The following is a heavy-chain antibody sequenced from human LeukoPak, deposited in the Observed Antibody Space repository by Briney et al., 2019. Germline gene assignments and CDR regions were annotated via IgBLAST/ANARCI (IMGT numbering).Heavy chain of an antibody. V-gene: IGHV4-59*01. Sequence: SETLALTCTVSGGSISPYYWSWLRQSPGKGLEWIGYIYHSGKTYYNPSLKSRITISVDTSKNQFSLKVTSVTAADTAVYYCARDWGVTGRPGYMDVWGKGTTVTVSS. J-gene: IGHJ6*03. D-gene: IGHD6-6*01. CDR1: GGSISPYY. CDR3: ARDWGVTGRPGYMDV. CDR2: IYHSGKT.